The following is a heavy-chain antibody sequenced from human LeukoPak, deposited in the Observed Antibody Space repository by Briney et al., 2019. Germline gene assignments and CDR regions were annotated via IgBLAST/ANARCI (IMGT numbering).Heavy chain of an antibody. D-gene: IGHD2-2*01. CDR2: INPSGGST. J-gene: IGHJ6*02. CDR1: GYTFTSYY. Sequence: GASVKVSCKASGYTFTSYYMHWVRQAPGQGLEWMGIINPSGGSTSYAQKFQGRVTMTRDTSTSTVYMELSSLRSEDTAVYYCAREGGYCSSTSCLGFMDVWGQGTTVTVSS. V-gene: IGHV1-46*01. CDR3: AREGGYCSSTSCLGFMDV.